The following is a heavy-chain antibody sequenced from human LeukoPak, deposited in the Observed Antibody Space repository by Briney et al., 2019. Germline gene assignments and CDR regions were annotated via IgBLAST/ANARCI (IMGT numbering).Heavy chain of an antibody. J-gene: IGHJ4*02. CDR1: GYSISSGYY. Sequence: SETLSLTCAVSGYSISSGYYWGWIRQPPGKGLEWIGSIYHSGSTYYNTSLKSRVTISVDTSKNQFSLKLSSVTAADTAVYYCARGSSGAGIDYWGQGTLVTVSS. V-gene: IGHV4-38-2*01. CDR2: IYHSGST. CDR3: ARGSSGAGIDY. D-gene: IGHD6-13*01.